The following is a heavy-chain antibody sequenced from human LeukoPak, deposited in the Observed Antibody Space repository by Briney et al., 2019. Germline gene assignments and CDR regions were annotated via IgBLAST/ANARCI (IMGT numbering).Heavy chain of an antibody. CDR3: ARARITMVRGVINYYFDY. J-gene: IGHJ4*02. CDR2: INPSGGST. CDR1: GYTFTSYY. V-gene: IGHV1-46*01. Sequence: ASVKVSCKASGYTFTSYYMHWVRQAPGQGLEWMGIINPSGGSTSYAQKFQGRVTMTRDMSTSTVYMELSSLRSEDTAVYYCARARITMVRGVINYYFDYWGQGTLVTVSS. D-gene: IGHD3-10*01.